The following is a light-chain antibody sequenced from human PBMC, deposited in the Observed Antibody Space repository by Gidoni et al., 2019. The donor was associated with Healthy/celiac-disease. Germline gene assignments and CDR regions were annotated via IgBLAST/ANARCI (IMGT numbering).Light chain of an antibody. CDR3: QQYNNWPRT. CDR1: QSVSSN. J-gene: IGKJ1*01. Sequence: EIVMTQSPATLSVSQGKRATLSCRASQSVSSNLAWYQQKPGKAPRLLIYGASTRATGIPARFRGSGSGTVFTLTISSLQSEDFAVYYCQQYNNWPRTFGQXTKVEIK. CDR2: GAS. V-gene: IGKV3-15*01.